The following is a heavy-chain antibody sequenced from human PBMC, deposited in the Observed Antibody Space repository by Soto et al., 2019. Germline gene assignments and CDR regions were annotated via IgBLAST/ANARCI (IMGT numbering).Heavy chain of an antibody. Sequence: GASVKVSCKASGYTFTSYGISWVRQAPGQGLEWMGWISAYNGNTNYAQKLQGRVTMTTDTSTSTAYMELRSLRSDDTAVYYCARTHVDTAMVFYSYSYMDVWGKGTTVTVSS. J-gene: IGHJ6*03. D-gene: IGHD5-18*01. CDR3: ARTHVDTAMVFYSYSYMDV. V-gene: IGHV1-18*01. CDR1: GYTFTSYG. CDR2: ISAYNGNT.